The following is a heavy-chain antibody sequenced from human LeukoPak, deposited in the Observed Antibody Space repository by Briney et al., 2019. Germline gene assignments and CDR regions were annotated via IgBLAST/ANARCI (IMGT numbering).Heavy chain of an antibody. V-gene: IGHV4-34*01. CDR2: INHSGST. CDR3: ARRSAVASRRYYYFYMDV. Sequence: SEILSLTCVVYGGSFSGYFWSWICQPPGKGVEWIREINHSGSTNYNPSLKSRVTISLDTSKNHFSLKLSSVTAADTAVYYCARRSAVASRRYYYFYMDVWGKGTTVTVSS. D-gene: IGHD6-19*01. J-gene: IGHJ6*03. CDR1: GGSFSGYF.